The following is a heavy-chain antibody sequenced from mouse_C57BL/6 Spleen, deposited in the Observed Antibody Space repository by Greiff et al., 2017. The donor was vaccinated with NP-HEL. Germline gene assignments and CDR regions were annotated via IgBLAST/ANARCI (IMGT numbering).Heavy chain of an antibody. Sequence: ESGPGLVKPSQSLSLTCSVTGYSITSGYYWNWIRQFPGNKLEWMGYISYDGSNNYNPSLKNRISITRDTSKNQFFLKLNSVTTEDTATYYCARGKVYDGYYPDYWGQGTTLTVSS. V-gene: IGHV3-6*01. CDR1: GYSITSGYY. J-gene: IGHJ2*01. D-gene: IGHD2-3*01. CDR3: ARGKVYDGYYPDY. CDR2: ISYDGSN.